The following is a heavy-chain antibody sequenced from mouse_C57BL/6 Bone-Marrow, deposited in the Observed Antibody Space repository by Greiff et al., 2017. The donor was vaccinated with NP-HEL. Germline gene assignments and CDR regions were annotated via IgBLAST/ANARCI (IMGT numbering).Heavy chain of an antibody. CDR1: GYSITSGYY. CDR3: ASYPWFAY. J-gene: IGHJ3*01. CDR2: ISYDGSN. V-gene: IGHV3-6*01. Sequence: EVKLEESGPGLVKPSQSLSLTCSVTGYSITSGYYWNWIRQFPGNKLEWMGYISYDGSNNYNPSLKNRISITRDTSKNQFFLKLNSVTTEDTATYYCASYPWFAYWGQGTLVTVSA.